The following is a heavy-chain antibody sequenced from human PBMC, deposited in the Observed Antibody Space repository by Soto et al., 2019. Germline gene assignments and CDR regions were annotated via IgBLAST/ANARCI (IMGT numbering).Heavy chain of an antibody. CDR2: TGNRGGYT. D-gene: IGHD2-2*01. J-gene: IGHJ6*02. Sequence: GSLRLSCAASGFTFSIYAMSWVRQAPGKGLEWISGTGNRGGYTYYADSVKGRFTISRDNSRYTLDLQMDSLRAEDTAVYYCARELWSSTSPYYYSGMDLWGQGTTVTVSS. CDR1: GFTFSIYA. CDR3: ARELWSSTSPYYYSGMDL. V-gene: IGHV3-23*01.